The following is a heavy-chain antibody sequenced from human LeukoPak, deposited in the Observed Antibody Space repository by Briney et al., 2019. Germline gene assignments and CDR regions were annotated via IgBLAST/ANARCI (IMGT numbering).Heavy chain of an antibody. V-gene: IGHV3-7*03. CDR3: ARDQGSGYDY. J-gene: IGHJ4*02. CDR1: GLTFSSYW. Sequence: PGGSLRLSCAASGLTFSSYWMSWVRQAPGKGLEWVASIKEDGGEKQYMDSVKGRFTISRDNAKNSLYLQMNSLRADDTAVYYCARDQGSGYDYWGQGTLVTVSS. CDR2: IKEDGGEK. D-gene: IGHD6-19*01.